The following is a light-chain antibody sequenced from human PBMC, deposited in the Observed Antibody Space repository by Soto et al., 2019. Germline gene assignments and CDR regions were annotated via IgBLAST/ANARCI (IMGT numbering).Light chain of an antibody. CDR2: GEY. Sequence: IQVNTSASSVSASVGARLPITCRASQGIRSDVGWYQQKPGKATKLLMYGEYRLQSGVPSRFSGSGSGTDFTLTITGLQPEDFGTYYCLQAYSYLRTCGQGNKL. CDR1: QGIRSD. J-gene: IGKJ1*01. CDR3: LQAYSYLRT. V-gene: IGKV1-6*01.